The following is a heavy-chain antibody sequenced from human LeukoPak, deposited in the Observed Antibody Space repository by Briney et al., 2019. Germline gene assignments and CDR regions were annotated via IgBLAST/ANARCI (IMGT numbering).Heavy chain of an antibody. CDR3: ARHGASGSYLYYFDY. CDR1: GGSINNYY. CDR2: IYYSGST. D-gene: IGHD1-26*01. J-gene: IGHJ4*02. Sequence: SETLSLTCNVSGGSINNYYWSWIRQPPGKGLEWLGYIYYSGSTNYNPSLKSRVTISVDTSKNQFSLKLSSVTAADTAVYFCARHGASGSYLYYFDYWGQGTLVTVSS. V-gene: IGHV4-59*08.